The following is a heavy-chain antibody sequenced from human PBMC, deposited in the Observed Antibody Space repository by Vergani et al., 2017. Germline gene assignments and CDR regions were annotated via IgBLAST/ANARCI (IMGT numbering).Heavy chain of an antibody. CDR3: ARGSCLGGSCYKPLFYY. J-gene: IGHJ4*02. Sequence: QVQLQESGPGLVKPSQTLSLTCTVSGGSINSHNYYWSWIRQPAGKGLEWIGRIHTSWSTNYNPSLKSRVTLSEDTSKNQFSLNLTSVPAADTAVYFCARGSCLGGSCYKPLFYYWGQGILVTVSS. CDR2: IHTSWST. D-gene: IGHD2-15*01. V-gene: IGHV4-61*02. CDR1: GGSINSHNYY.